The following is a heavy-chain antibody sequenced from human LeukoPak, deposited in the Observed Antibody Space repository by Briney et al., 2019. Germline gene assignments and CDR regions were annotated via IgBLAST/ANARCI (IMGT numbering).Heavy chain of an antibody. CDR2: IYYSGST. D-gene: IGHD1-26*01. Sequence: SXTLXLTCTVSGGSISSSGYYWGWIRQPPGKGLEWIASIYYSGSTYYNPSLKSRVTISVYTSKNQLSLKLSSLTAADTAVYYCARHEYSGSYYGLSWFDPWGQGTLVTVSS. CDR1: GGSISSSGYY. J-gene: IGHJ5*02. CDR3: ARHEYSGSYYGLSWFDP. V-gene: IGHV4-39*01.